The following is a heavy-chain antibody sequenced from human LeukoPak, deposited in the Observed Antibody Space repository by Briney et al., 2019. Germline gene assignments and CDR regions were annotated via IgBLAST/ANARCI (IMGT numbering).Heavy chain of an antibody. CDR3: VKAETAGGLLWFVDYYYGMDV. CDR2: VSGSGAST. V-gene: IGHV3-23*01. J-gene: IGHJ6*02. Sequence: GGSLRPSCAASGFTFSSYAMNWVRQAPGKGLEWVSAVSGSGASTFYADSVKGRFTISRDNSKNTLYLQMNSLRAGDTAVYYCVKAETAGGLLWFVDYYYGMDVWGQGTTVTVSS. D-gene: IGHD3-10*01. CDR1: GFTFSSYA.